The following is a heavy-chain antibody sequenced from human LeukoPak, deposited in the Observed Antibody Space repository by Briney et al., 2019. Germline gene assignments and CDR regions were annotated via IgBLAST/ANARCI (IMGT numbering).Heavy chain of an antibody. Sequence: SETLSLTCVVYGGSFSGYYWSWIRQPPGKGLEGIGEIDHSGTTNYNPSLKSRVTMSVDTSKNQFSLMVSSVTAADTAVYYCATGRNGVVPAPILGVGPWYNYHYMDVWGKGTTVTVSS. CDR1: GGSFSGYY. CDR2: IDHSGTT. V-gene: IGHV4-34*01. CDR3: ATGRNGVVPAPILGVGPWYNYHYMDV. D-gene: IGHD2-2*02. J-gene: IGHJ6*03.